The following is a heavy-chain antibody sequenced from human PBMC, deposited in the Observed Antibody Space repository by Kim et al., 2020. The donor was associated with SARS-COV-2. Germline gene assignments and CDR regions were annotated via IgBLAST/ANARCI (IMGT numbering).Heavy chain of an antibody. Sequence: QKLQGRVTMTTDTSTSTAYMELRSLRSDDTAVYYCASSKGPAWAGGAFDIWGQGTMVTVSS. V-gene: IGHV1-18*01. CDR3: ASSKGPAWAGGAFDI. D-gene: IGHD3-16*01. J-gene: IGHJ3*02.